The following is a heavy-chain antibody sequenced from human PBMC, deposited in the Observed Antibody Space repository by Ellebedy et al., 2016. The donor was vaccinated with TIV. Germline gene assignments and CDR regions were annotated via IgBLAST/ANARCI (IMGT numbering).Heavy chain of an antibody. J-gene: IGHJ4*02. Sequence: SETLSLTCTVSGGSLSSTNYYWNWIRQSPRKGLEWIGSIYYSGSTYYNPSLKSRVTISVDTSKNQFSLKLSSVTAADTAVYYCARNGLYSPEDYWGQGTLVTVSS. CDR1: GGSLSSTNYY. CDR2: IYYSGST. V-gene: IGHV4-39*01. D-gene: IGHD3-3*01. CDR3: ARNGLYSPEDY.